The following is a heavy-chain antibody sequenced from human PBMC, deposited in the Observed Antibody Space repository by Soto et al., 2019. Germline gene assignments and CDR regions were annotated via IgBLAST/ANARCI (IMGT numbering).Heavy chain of an antibody. J-gene: IGHJ4*02. CDR2: IIPIFGTA. Sequence: GASVKVSCKASGGTFSSYAISWVRQAPGQGLEWMGGIIPIFGTANYAQKFQGRVTITADESTSTAYMELSSLRSEDTAVYYCARDRGTSIAAARSHFDYWGQGTLVTVSS. D-gene: IGHD6-13*01. V-gene: IGHV1-69*13. CDR1: GGTFSSYA. CDR3: ARDRGTSIAAARSHFDY.